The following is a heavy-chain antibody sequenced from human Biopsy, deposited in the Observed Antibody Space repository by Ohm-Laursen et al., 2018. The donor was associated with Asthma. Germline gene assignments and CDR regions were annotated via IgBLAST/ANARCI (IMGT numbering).Heavy chain of an antibody. Sequence: RSLRLSCSASVLTFISYGMVWVRLAPGKGPEWVALISYDGRETGYVDSVKGRFTISRDNFRNTVHLQMSSLRPEDSAVYYCTRDRFYNSVTSESFYYGVDVWGQGTTVTVSS. V-gene: IGHV3-30*03. CDR3: TRDRFYNSVTSESFYYGVDV. CDR2: ISYDGRET. D-gene: IGHD2-21*02. CDR1: VLTFISYG. J-gene: IGHJ6*02.